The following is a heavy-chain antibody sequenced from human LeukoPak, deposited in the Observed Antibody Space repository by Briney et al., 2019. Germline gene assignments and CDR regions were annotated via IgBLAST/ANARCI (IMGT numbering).Heavy chain of an antibody. CDR1: GFTFAARS. J-gene: IGHJ4*02. D-gene: IGHD5-12*01. Sequence: PGGSLRLSCAASGFTFAARSMNWVRQAPGKGLEWVASISRSSTYIIYADSVKGRFTISRDNAKNSLSLQMNSLRAEDTAVYYCVRDGGVSGYDLLDYWGQGTLVTVSS. CDR3: VRDGGVSGYDLLDY. CDR2: ISRSSTYI. V-gene: IGHV3-21*01.